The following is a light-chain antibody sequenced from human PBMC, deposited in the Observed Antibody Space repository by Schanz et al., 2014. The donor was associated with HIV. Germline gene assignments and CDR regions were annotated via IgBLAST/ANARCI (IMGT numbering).Light chain of an antibody. Sequence: EIVLTQSPGTLSLSPGERATLSCRTTQSISSDYLAWYQQRPGQPPRLLIYGASSRATGIPDRFSGSGSGTDFTLTISRLEPEDFAVYYCQQYGNSPRTFGQGTKVEI. J-gene: IGKJ1*01. V-gene: IGKV3-20*01. CDR2: GAS. CDR3: QQYGNSPRT. CDR1: QSISSDY.